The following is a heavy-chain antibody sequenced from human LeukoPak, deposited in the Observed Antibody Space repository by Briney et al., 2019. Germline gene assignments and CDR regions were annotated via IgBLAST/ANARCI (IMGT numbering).Heavy chain of an antibody. CDR1: GFTFSSYS. D-gene: IGHD5-18*01. CDR3: AKDVEGVYRRFDY. CDR2: ISSSSSYI. V-gene: IGHV3-21*04. J-gene: IGHJ4*02. Sequence: GGSLRLSCAASGFTFSSYSMNWVRQAPGKGLEWVSSISSSSSYIYYADSVKGRFTISRDNAKNSLYLQMNSLRAEDTAVYYCAKDVEGVYRRFDYWGQGTLVTVSS.